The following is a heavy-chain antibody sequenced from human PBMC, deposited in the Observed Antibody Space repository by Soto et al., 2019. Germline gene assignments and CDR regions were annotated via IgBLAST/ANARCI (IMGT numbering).Heavy chain of an antibody. CDR1: GFTFTSYG. V-gene: IGHV3-23*01. CDR2: IRGDGGQT. J-gene: IGHJ6*02. Sequence: GGSLRLSCTASGFTFTSYGMGWVRQAPGKGLQWVSTIRGDGGQTHYTDSVKGRFSISRDNSKNTVYLQMDSLRAEDTAMYFCAKSRDAYNFYFYYGMDVWGRGTAVTVSS. D-gene: IGHD2-2*01. CDR3: AKSRDAYNFYFYYGMDV.